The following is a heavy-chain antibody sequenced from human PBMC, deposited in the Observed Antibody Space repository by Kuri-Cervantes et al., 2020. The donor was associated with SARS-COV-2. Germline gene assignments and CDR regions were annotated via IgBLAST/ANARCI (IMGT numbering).Heavy chain of an antibody. CDR3: ARDRNGDYGSDAFDI. CDR1: GGSISSSSYY. V-gene: IGHV4-39*02. J-gene: IGHJ3*02. D-gene: IGHD4-17*01. CDR2: IYHSGST. Sequence: ESLKISCTVSGGSISSSSYYWGWIRQPPGKGLEWIGSIYHSGSTYYNPSLKSRVTISVDTSKNQFSLKLSSVTAADTAVYYCARDRNGDYGSDAFDIWGQGTMVTVSS.